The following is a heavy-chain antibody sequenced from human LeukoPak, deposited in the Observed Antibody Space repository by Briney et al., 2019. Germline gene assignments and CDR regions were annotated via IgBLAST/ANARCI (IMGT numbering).Heavy chain of an antibody. V-gene: IGHV4-59*01. CDR3: ARLTRVAMAGYYGYHSLDV. CDR1: GGSLINNY. CDR2: IYYSGNT. D-gene: IGHD6-19*01. Sequence: SETLSLTCTVSGGSLINNYWSWIRQPPGKGLEWIGYIYYSGNTNYNPSLRSRVTISVDTSKNQFSLELSSVTAADTAVYYCARLTRVAMAGYYGYHSLDVWDQGTTVTVPS. J-gene: IGHJ6*02.